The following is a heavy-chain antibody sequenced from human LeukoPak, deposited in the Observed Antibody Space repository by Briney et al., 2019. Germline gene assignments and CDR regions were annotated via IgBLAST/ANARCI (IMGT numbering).Heavy chain of an antibody. J-gene: IGHJ4*02. V-gene: IGHV3-23*01. CDR3: ARAARPVDY. CDR2: IGISGGST. Sequence: PGGSLRLSCAASGFTVSSNYMSWVRQAPGKGLEWVSAIGISGGSTYYADSVKGRFTISRDNSMNTVYLEMSSLRAEDTAVYYCARAARPVDYWGQGTLVTVSS. CDR1: GFTVSSNY.